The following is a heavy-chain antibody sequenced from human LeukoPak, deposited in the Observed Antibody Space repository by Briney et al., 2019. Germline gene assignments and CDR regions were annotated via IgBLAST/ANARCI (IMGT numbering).Heavy chain of an antibody. J-gene: IGHJ4*02. CDR3: ARVTLAATPMAPVDY. CDR2: INPNNGVT. Sequence: ASVKVSCKASGYTFTGYYIHCVRQAPGQGLEWMGWINPNNGVTNYAQKFQGRVTMTRDTSISTSYMEMSRLRSDDTAVYYCARVTLAATPMAPVDYWGQGTLVTVSS. CDR1: GYTFTGYY. D-gene: IGHD5-18*01. V-gene: IGHV1-2*02.